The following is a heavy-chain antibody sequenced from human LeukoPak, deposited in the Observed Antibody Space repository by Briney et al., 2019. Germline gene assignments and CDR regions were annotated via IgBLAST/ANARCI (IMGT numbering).Heavy chain of an antibody. V-gene: IGHV3-23*01. D-gene: IGHD2-21*02. J-gene: IGHJ4*02. CDR1: GFTFSNYA. CDR3: VREDTPATANY. Sequence: GGSLRLSCVASGFTFSNYAISWVRQAPGKGLEWVSAISGGGDITYYADSVTGRFTISRDNSKDTLFLQMHSLRPGDTAVYYCVREDTPATANYWGQGTLVTISS. CDR2: ISGGGDIT.